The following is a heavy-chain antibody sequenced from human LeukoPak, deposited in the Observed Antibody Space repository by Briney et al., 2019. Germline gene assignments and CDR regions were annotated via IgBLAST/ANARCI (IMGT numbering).Heavy chain of an antibody. Sequence: SETLSLTCTVSGGSISSGGYYWSWIRQHPGKGLEWIGYIYYSGSTNYNPSLKSRVTISVDTSKNQFSLKLSSVTAADTAVYYCARGRNGLRHYFDYWGQGTLVTVSS. CDR3: ARGRNGLRHYFDY. D-gene: IGHD3/OR15-3a*01. V-gene: IGHV4-31*03. J-gene: IGHJ4*02. CDR2: IYYSGST. CDR1: GGSISSGGYY.